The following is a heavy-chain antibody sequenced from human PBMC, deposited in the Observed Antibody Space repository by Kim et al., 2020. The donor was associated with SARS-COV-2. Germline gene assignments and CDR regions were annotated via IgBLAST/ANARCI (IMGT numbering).Heavy chain of an antibody. CDR3: SRGYHMDV. D-gene: IGHD2-2*01. V-gene: IGHV3-49*04. Sequence: GGSLRLSCTTSGFTFGDHHMNWVRQAPGKGLEWVGFIRNKPSGGTTEYAASVKGRFTISRDDSESIAYLQMNSLETADTAVYYCSRGYHMDVWGQGTTVTVSS. CDR1: GFTFGDHH. CDR2: IRNKPSGGTT. J-gene: IGHJ6*02.